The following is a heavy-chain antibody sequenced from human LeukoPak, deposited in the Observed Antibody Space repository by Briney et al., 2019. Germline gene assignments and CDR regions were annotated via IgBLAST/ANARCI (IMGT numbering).Heavy chain of an antibody. D-gene: IGHD4-11*01. CDR1: GGSFIGSY. CDR3: ARVLLRTTADRSFDI. J-gene: IGHJ3*02. Sequence: PTETLSLTFSVYGGSFIGSYWTWIRRPPGRGLEWIGEINHSGSTNYNPSLKSRVTISVDTSKNQFSLKRSSVTAADTAVYYCARVLLRTTADRSFDIWGKGTMVTVSS. CDR2: INHSGST. V-gene: IGHV4-34*01.